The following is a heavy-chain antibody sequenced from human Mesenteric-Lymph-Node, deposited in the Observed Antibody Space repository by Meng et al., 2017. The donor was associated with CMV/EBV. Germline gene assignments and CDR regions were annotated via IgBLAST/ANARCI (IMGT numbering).Heavy chain of an antibody. CDR2: TRSKAYGGTT. D-gene: IGHD3-22*01. Sequence: SWTASGFTFGDYAMSWVRQAPGKGLEWVGFTRSKAYGGTTEYAASVKGRFAISRDDSKSIAYLQMNSLKAEDTAVYYCTNGWDSSGYFTWYYGMDVWGQGTTVTVSS. CDR1: GFTFGDYA. J-gene: IGHJ6*02. CDR3: TNGWDSSGYFTWYYGMDV. V-gene: IGHV3-49*04.